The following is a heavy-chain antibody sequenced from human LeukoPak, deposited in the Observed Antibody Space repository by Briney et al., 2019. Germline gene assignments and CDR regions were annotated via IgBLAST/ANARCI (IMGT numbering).Heavy chain of an antibody. CDR2: INPSGGST. CDR3: ARDLLGIVATSGFDY. J-gene: IGHJ4*02. CDR1: GYTFTSYY. V-gene: IGHV1-46*01. D-gene: IGHD5-12*01. Sequence: ASVKVSCKASGYTFTSYYMHWVRQAPGQGLEWMGIINPSGGSTSYAQKFQGRVTMTRDMSTSTVYMELSSLRSEDTAVYYCARDLLGIVATSGFDYWGQGTLVTVSS.